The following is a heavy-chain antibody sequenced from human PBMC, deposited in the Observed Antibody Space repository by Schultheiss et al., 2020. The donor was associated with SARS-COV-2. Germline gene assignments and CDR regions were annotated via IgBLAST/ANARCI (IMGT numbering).Heavy chain of an antibody. D-gene: IGHD6-6*01. Sequence: GGSLRLSCAASGFTFSSYGMHWVRQAPGKGLEWVAVIWYDGSNKYYADSVKGRFTISRDNSKNTLYLQMNSLRAEDTAVYYCARDTSSSSGPFDYWGQGTLVTVSS. CDR2: IWYDGSNK. V-gene: IGHV3-33*01. CDR1: GFTFSSYG. J-gene: IGHJ4*02. CDR3: ARDTSSSSGPFDY.